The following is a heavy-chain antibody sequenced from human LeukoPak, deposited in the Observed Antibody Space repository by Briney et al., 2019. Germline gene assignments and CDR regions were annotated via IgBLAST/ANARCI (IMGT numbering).Heavy chain of an antibody. Sequence: GGSLRLSCAASGFTVSSNYMSWVRQAPGKGLERVSVIYSGGSTYYADSVKGRFTISRDNSKNTLYLQMNSLRAEDTAVYYCASSGSYYNSPFDYWGQGTLVTVSS. J-gene: IGHJ4*02. CDR3: ASSGSYYNSPFDY. CDR2: IYSGGST. D-gene: IGHD3-10*01. CDR1: GFTVSSNY. V-gene: IGHV3-53*01.